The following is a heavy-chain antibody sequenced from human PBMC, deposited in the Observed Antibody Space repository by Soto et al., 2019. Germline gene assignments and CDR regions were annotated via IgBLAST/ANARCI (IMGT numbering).Heavy chain of an antibody. CDR3: AKDTDKMGAQYYFDY. CDR1: GFTFSSYG. CDR2: ISYDGRNK. J-gene: IGHJ4*02. Sequence: GGSLRLSCAASGFTFSSYGMHWVRQAPGKGLEWVAVISYDGRNKYHADSVKGRSTISRDNSKNTVYLQMNSLRAEDTAVYYCAKDTDKMGAQYYFDYWGQGTLVTVSS. D-gene: IGHD1-26*01. V-gene: IGHV3-30*18.